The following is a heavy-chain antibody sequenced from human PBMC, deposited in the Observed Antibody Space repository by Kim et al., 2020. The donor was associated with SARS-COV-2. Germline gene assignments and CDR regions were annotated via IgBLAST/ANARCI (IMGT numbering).Heavy chain of an antibody. Sequence: GESLKISCKGSGYSFTSYWISWVRQMPGKGLEWVGRIDPSDSYTKYSPSLQGHVTISADKSISTDYLQWSSLKASDTARYYCARSRIRATGTWDYWGQGTLVTVSS. CDR2: IDPSDSYT. V-gene: IGHV5-10-1*01. CDR1: GYSFTSYW. CDR3: ARSRIRATGTWDY. D-gene: IGHD6-13*01. J-gene: IGHJ4*02.